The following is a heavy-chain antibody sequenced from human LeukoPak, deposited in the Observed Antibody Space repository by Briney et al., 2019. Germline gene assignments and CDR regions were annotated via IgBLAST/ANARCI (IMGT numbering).Heavy chain of an antibody. CDR2: ISGSGGST. CDR3: AKATIPRYYDFWSGYYQYFDY. CDR1: GFTFSSYA. Sequence: PGGSLRLSCAASGFTFSSYAMSWVRQAPGKGLEWVSAISGSGGSTYYADSVKGRFTISRDNSKNTLYLQMNSLRAEDTAVYYCAKATIPRYYDFWSGYYQYFDYWGQGTLVTASS. D-gene: IGHD3-3*01. V-gene: IGHV3-23*01. J-gene: IGHJ4*02.